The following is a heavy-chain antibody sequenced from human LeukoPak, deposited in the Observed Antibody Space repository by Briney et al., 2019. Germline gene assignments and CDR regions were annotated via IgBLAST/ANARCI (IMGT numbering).Heavy chain of an antibody. CDR3: ARDRWELPFDY. CDR1: GGSFSGYY. V-gene: IGHV4-4*07. CDR2: IYTSGST. J-gene: IGHJ4*02. D-gene: IGHD1-26*01. Sequence: SETLSLTCAVYGGSFSGYYWSWIRQPAGKGLEWIGRIYTSGSTNYNPSLKSRVTMSVDTSKNQFSLKLSSVTAADTAVYYCARDRWELPFDYWGQGTLVTVSS.